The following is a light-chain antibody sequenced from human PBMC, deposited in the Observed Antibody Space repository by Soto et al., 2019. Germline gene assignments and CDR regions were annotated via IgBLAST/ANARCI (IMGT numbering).Light chain of an antibody. CDR3: RSYTSRSTPV. CDR2: EVT. V-gene: IGLV2-14*01. CDR1: SSDVGGYNY. Sequence: QSVLTQPASVSGSPGQSITISCTGTSSDVGGYNYVSWYQQHPGKAPKLMIYEVTNRPSGVSNRFSGSKSGNTASLTISGLQAEDEADYYCRSYTSRSTPVFGTGPKVTVL. J-gene: IGLJ1*01.